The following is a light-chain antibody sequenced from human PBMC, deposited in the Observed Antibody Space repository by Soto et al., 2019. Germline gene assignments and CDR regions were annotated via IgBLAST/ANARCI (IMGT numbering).Light chain of an antibody. CDR2: DDS. V-gene: IGLV3-21*02. CDR1: NIGSKS. CDR3: QVWDSGPDHVV. J-gene: IGLJ2*01. Sequence: SYELTQPPSMSVAPGQTATITCGGNNIGSKSVQWYQQKSGQAPVLVVYDDSDRPSGIPERFSGSNSGNTATLTISRVGAEDEADYSCQVWDSGPDHVVFGGGTKVTVL.